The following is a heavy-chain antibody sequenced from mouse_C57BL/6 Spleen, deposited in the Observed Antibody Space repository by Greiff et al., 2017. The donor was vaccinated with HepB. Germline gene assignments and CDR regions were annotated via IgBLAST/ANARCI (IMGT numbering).Heavy chain of an antibody. CDR3: ARGKTGTYYFDY. Sequence: QVQLQQSGAELARPGASVKMSCKASGYTFTSYTMHWVKQRPGQGLEWIGYINPSSGYTKYNQKFKDKATLTADKSSSKAYMQLSILTSEDSAVYYCARGKTGTYYFDYWGQGTTLTVSS. CDR1: GYTFTSYT. CDR2: INPSSGYT. V-gene: IGHV1-4*01. D-gene: IGHD4-1*01. J-gene: IGHJ2*01.